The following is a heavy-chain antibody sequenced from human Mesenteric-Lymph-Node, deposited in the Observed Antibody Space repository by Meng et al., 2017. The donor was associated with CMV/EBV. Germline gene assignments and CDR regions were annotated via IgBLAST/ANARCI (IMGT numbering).Heavy chain of an antibody. CDR1: GGSVSSNSYY. V-gene: IGHV4-39*07. D-gene: IGHD2-2*01. CDR2: IYYSGST. J-gene: IGHJ6*02. CDR3: ARDTTHYCSSTSCPGYGMDV. Sequence: GSLRLSCTVFGGSVSSNSYYWTWIRQPPGKGLEWIGSIYYSGSTYYNPSLKSRVTISVDTSKNQFSLKLSSVTAADTAVYYCARDTTHYCSSTSCPGYGMDVWGQGTTVTVSS.